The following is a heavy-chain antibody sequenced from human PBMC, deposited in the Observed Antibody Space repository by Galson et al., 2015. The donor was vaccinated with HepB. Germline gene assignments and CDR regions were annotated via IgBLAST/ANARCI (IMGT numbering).Heavy chain of an antibody. CDR2: TSGSGGTT. D-gene: IGHD1-26*01. CDR1: GFTFSSYA. Sequence: SLRLSCAASGFTFSSYAMSWVRQAPGKGLEWVSATSGSGGTTYYADSVKGRFTISRDNSKNPLYLQMNSLRAEDTAVYYCAPDTCARYPYWGQGTLVTVSS. J-gene: IGHJ4*02. CDR3: APDTCARYPY. V-gene: IGHV3-23*01.